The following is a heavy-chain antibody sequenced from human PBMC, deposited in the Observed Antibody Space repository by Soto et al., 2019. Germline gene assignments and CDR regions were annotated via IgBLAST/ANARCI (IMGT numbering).Heavy chain of an antibody. Sequence: SQTLSLTCAISGDSVSRNSATWDWIRQSPSRGLEWLGRTYYRSKWFNDYAVSVRSRITIDPDTSKNQFSLQLSYLTPEDTAVYYCARGQLSALDMWGQGTLVTVSS. CDR1: GDSVSRNSAT. D-gene: IGHD1-1*01. V-gene: IGHV6-1*01. CDR2: TYYRSKWFN. J-gene: IGHJ3*02. CDR3: ARGQLSALDM.